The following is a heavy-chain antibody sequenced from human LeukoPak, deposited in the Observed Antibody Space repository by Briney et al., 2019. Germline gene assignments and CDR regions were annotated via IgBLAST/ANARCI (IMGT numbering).Heavy chain of an antibody. CDR3: ARDQGYYGSGSYWDY. CDR2: IYYSGST. CDR1: GGSISSSSYY. D-gene: IGHD3-10*01. J-gene: IGHJ4*02. Sequence: SETLSLTCTVSGGSISSSSYYWGWIRQPPGKGLEWIGSIYYSGSTYYNPSLKSRVTISVDTSKNQFSLKLSSVTAADTAVYYCARDQGYYGSGSYWDYWGQGTLVTVSS. V-gene: IGHV4-39*02.